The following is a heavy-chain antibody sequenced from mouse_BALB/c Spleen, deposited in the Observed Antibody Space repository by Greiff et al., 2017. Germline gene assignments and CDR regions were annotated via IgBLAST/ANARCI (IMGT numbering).Heavy chain of an antibody. J-gene: IGHJ1*01. V-gene: IGHV3-8*02. CDR1: GDSITSGY. Sequence: EVQLQESGPSLVKPSQTLSLTCSVTGDSITSGYWNWIRKFPGNKLEYMGYISYSGSTYYNPSLKSRISITRDTSKNQYYLQLNSVTTEDTATYYCARGEIPYDYDRYFDVWGAGTTVTVSS. D-gene: IGHD2-4*01. CDR2: ISYSGST. CDR3: ARGEIPYDYDRYFDV.